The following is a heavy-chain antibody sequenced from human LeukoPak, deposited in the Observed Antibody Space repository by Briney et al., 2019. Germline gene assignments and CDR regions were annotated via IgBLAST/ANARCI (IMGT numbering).Heavy chain of an antibody. CDR1: GFSLSTSGMC. V-gene: IGHV2-70*11. D-gene: IGHD6-25*01. Sequence: SGPALVKPTQTLTLTCTFSGFSLSTSGMCVSWIRQPPGKALEWLARIDWDDEKYYSTSLKTRLTISKDTSKIQVVLTMTNMDPVDTATYYCARIPLRLAAATDHEDAFDIWGQGTMVTVSS. CDR3: ARIPLRLAAATDHEDAFDI. J-gene: IGHJ3*02. CDR2: IDWDDEK.